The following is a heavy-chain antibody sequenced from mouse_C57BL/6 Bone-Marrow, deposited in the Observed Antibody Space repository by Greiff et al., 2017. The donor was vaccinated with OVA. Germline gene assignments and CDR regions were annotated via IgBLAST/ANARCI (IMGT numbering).Heavy chain of an antibody. CDR1: GYTFTSYW. CDR3: ARWWPDY. D-gene: IGHD1-1*02. J-gene: IGHJ2*01. CDR2: IDPSDSYT. V-gene: IGHV1-50*01. Sequence: VQLQQPGAELVKPGASVKLSCKASGYTFTSYWMQWVKQRPGQGLEWIGEIDPSDSYTNYNQKFKGKAPLTVDTSSSTAYMQLSSLTSEDSAVYYCARWWPDYWGQGTTLTVSS.